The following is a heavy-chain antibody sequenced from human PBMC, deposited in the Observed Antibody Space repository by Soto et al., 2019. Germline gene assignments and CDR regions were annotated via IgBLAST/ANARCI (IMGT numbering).Heavy chain of an antibody. Sequence: SVQDSFTAFGGTFSSYAISWLRQPPRQGLEWLGGIIPIFGTANYAQKFQGRVTITADKSTSTAYMELSSLRSEDTAVYYCARDGKDIVVVPAAIPYYYYGMDVWGQGTTVTVSS. J-gene: IGHJ6*02. CDR3: ARDGKDIVVVPAAIPYYYYGMDV. CDR1: GGTFSSYA. V-gene: IGHV1-69*06. CDR2: IIPIFGTA. D-gene: IGHD2-2*01.